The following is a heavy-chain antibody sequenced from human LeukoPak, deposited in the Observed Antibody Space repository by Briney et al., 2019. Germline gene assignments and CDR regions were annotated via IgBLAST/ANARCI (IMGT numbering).Heavy chain of an antibody. Sequence: GGSLRLSCAASGFIYTNWWMNWVRQAPGKGLERVANINTDGTGKYYVDSVKGRFTVSRDNTKNSLYLEMASLKAEDTAVYYCTRISLGQGLDSWGQGILVTVSS. J-gene: IGHJ4*02. V-gene: IGHV3-7*01. CDR2: INTDGTGK. CDR1: GFIYTNWW. CDR3: TRISLGQGLDS.